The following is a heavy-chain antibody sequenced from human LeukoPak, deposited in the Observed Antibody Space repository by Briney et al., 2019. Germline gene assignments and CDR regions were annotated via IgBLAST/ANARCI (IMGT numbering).Heavy chain of an antibody. Sequence: ASVKVSCKASGYTFTSYYVHWVRQAPGQGLEWLGTFKPNTRSAHPGLGFRDRVSMTGDMSTSTVFIELNSLRSEDTAVYYCVGVKDGGTYDYWGRGTLVTVST. CDR1: GYTFTSYY. D-gene: IGHD3-16*01. J-gene: IGHJ4*01. V-gene: IGHV1-46*01. CDR2: FKPNTRSA. CDR3: VGVKDGGTYDY.